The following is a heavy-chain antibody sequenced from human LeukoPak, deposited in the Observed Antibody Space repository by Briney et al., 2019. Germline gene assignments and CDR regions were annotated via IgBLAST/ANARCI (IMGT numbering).Heavy chain of an antibody. CDR2: INSDGSST. CDR1: GLTFSSYW. V-gene: IGHV3-74*01. J-gene: IGHJ4*02. Sequence: GGSLRLSCAASGLTFSSYWMHWVRQAPGKGLVWVSRINSDGSSTSYADSVKGRFTISRDNAKNTLYLQMNSLRAEDTAVYYCARDYYGSGSYPLFDYWGQGTLVTVSS. D-gene: IGHD3-10*01. CDR3: ARDYYGSGSYPLFDY.